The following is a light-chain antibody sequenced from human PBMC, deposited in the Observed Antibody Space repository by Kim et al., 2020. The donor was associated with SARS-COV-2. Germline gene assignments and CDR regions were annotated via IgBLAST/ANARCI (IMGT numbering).Light chain of an antibody. CDR2: GKN. Sequence: SSELTQDPAVSVALGQTVRITCQGDSLRSYYASWYQQKPGQAPVLVIYGKNNRLSGIPDRFSGSSSGNTASLTITGAQAEDEADYYRNPRDSSGNNYVFG. V-gene: IGLV3-19*01. CDR3: NPRDSSGNNYV. J-gene: IGLJ1*01. CDR1: SLRSYY.